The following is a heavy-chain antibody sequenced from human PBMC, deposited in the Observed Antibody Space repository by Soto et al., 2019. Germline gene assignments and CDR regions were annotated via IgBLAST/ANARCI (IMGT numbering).Heavy chain of an antibody. Sequence: EVQVLESGGALVQPGGSLRLSCAASGFTFRKHAMTWVSQAPGQGLEYVSPITASGSATFYAASVRGRFAISRDNAKNTWYLQRSSLRAEDTALHLCAKGVAGRGIASWGQGTVVTVS. D-gene: IGHD6-19*01. CDR3: AKGVAGRGIAS. J-gene: IGHJ5*02. CDR1: GFTFRKHA. V-gene: IGHV3-23*01. CDR2: ITASGSAT.